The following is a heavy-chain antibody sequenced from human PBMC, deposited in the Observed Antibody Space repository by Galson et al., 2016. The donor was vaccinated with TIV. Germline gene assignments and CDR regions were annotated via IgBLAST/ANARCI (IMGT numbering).Heavy chain of an antibody. CDR1: GFTFTNYW. Sequence: SCAASGFTFTNYWMHWVRQVPGKGLVWVSGINSDASSTSYADSVEGRFTISRDNAKNKLFLYMSSLRAEDTAVYFCARRQLVGYYYYGMDVWGQGTTVTVSS. J-gene: IGHJ6*02. CDR2: INSDASST. CDR3: ARRQLVGYYYYGMDV. D-gene: IGHD6-6*01. V-gene: IGHV3-74*01.